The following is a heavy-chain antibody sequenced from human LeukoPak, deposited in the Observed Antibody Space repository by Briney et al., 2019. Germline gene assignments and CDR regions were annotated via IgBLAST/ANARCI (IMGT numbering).Heavy chain of an antibody. CDR2: ISYDGSNK. CDR1: GFTFSSYA. CDR3: ARHQRWYYYDSSGYYLRDY. Sequence: GGSLRLSCAASGFTFSSYAMHWVRQAPGKGLEWVAVISYDGSNKYYAGSVKGRFTISRDNSKNTLYLQMNSLRAEDTAVYYCARHQRWYYYDSSGYYLRDYWGQGTLVTVSS. J-gene: IGHJ4*02. V-gene: IGHV3-30-3*01. D-gene: IGHD3-22*01.